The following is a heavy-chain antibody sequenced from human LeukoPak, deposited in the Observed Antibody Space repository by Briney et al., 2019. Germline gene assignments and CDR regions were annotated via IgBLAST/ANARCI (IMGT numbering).Heavy chain of an antibody. D-gene: IGHD3-10*01. CDR1: GDSVSSNSAA. CDR2: TYYRSKWYN. CDR3: ARDRGFGWFGESSFDY. J-gene: IGHJ4*02. V-gene: IGHV6-1*01. Sequence: SQTLSLTCAISGDSVSSNSAAWNWIRQSPSRGLEWLGRTYYRSKWYNDYAVSVKSRITINPDTSKNQFSLQLNSVTPEDTAEYYCARDRGFGWFGESSFDYWGQGTLVTVSS.